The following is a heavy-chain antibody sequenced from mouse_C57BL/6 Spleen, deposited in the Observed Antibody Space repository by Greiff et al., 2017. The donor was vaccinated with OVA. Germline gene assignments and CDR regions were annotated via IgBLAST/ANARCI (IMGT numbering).Heavy chain of an antibody. CDR3: SKDDGYAYYAKDY. CDR2: IHPSDSDT. J-gene: IGHJ4*01. D-gene: IGHD2-3*01. V-gene: IGHV1-74*01. Sequence: QVQLQQPGAELVTPGASVTVSCKASGYTFTSYWMHWVKQRPGQGLEWIGRIHPSDSDTNYNQKFKGKATLTVDNSYSTAYMQHSSLTSVDSAVYYCSKDDGYAYYAKDYWGQGTSVTVAS. CDR1: GYTFTSYW.